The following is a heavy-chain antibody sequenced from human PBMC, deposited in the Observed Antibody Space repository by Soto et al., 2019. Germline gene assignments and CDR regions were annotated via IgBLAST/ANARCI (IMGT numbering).Heavy chain of an antibody. CDR2: ISGSGGST. V-gene: IGHV3-23*01. J-gene: IGHJ4*02. CDR1: GFTFSSYA. Sequence: PGGSLRLSCAASGFTFSSYAMSWVRQAPGKGLEWVSAISGSGGSTYYADSVKGRFTISRDNSKNTLYLQMNSLRAEDTAVYYCAKDRSSHSSSSGSFDDWGQGTLVTVSS. CDR3: AKDRSSHSSSSGSFDD. D-gene: IGHD6-6*01.